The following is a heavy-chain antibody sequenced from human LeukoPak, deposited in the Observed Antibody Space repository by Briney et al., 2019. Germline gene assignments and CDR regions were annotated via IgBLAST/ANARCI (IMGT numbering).Heavy chain of an antibody. CDR1: GGSISSYY. V-gene: IGHV4-59*01. CDR3: ARELWFGESEYNWFDP. D-gene: IGHD3-10*01. CDR2: IYYSGST. J-gene: IGHJ5*02. Sequence: SETLSLTCTVSGGSISSYYWSWIRQTPGKGLEWIGYIYYSGSTNYNPSLKSRVTISVDTSKNQFSLRLSSVTAADTAVYYCARELWFGESEYNWFDPWGQGTLVTVSS.